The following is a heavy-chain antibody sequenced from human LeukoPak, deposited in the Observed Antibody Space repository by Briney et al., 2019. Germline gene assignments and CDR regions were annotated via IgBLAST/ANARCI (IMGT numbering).Heavy chain of an antibody. D-gene: IGHD3-22*01. CDR2: ISSSSSYI. Sequence: KPGGSLRLSCAASGFTFSSYSMNWVRQAPGKGLEWVSSISSSSSYIYYADSVKGRFTISRDNAKNSLYLQMNSLRAEDTAVYYCARDQHLTYYYDSSGYLGVDYWGQGTLVTVSS. V-gene: IGHV3-21*01. J-gene: IGHJ4*02. CDR1: GFTFSSYS. CDR3: ARDQHLTYYYDSSGYLGVDY.